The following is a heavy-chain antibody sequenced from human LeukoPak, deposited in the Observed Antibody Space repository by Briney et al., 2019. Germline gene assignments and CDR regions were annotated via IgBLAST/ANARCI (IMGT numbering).Heavy chain of an antibody. V-gene: IGHV4-61*08. CDR1: GGSISSGDYY. CDR3: ARDRGTCSGGSCYSGLVDY. Sequence: SETLSLTCTVSGGSISSGDYYWSWIRQPPGKGLEWIGYIYYSGSTNYNPSLKSRVTISVDTSKNQFSLKLSSVTAADTAVYYCARDRGTCSGGSCYSGLVDYWGQGTLVTVSS. D-gene: IGHD2-15*01. CDR2: IYYSGST. J-gene: IGHJ4*02.